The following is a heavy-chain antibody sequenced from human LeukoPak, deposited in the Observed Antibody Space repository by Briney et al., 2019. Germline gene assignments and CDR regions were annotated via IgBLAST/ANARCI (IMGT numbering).Heavy chain of an antibody. Sequence: GGSLRLSCAASGFTFSSYAMSWVRQAPGKGLEWVSAISGSGGSTYYADSVKGRFTISRDNSKNTLYLQMSSLRAEDTAAYYCAKGTTVVPETIAYWGQGTLVTVSS. D-gene: IGHD4-17*01. J-gene: IGHJ4*02. CDR2: ISGSGGST. CDR3: AKGTTVVPETIAY. CDR1: GFTFSSYA. V-gene: IGHV3-23*01.